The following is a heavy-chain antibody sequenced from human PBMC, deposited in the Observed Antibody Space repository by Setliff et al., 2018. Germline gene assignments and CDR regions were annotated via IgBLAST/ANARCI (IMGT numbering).Heavy chain of an antibody. Sequence: PGGSLRLSCAASGFTCSSYAMSWVRQAPGKGLEWVSMISGSAQTTYYADSVKGRFTISRDNSKNTVYLEMNSLRAEDTAVYYCAKRGPYCSGGTCHYYFDYWGQGTLVTVSS. CDR3: AKRGPYCSGGTCHYYFDY. CDR1: GFTCSSYA. V-gene: IGHV3-23*01. J-gene: IGHJ4*02. D-gene: IGHD2-15*01. CDR2: ISGSAQTT.